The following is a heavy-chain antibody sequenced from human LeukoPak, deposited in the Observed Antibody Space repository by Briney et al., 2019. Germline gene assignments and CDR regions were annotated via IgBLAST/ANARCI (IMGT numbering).Heavy chain of an antibody. CDR3: ARQQWLGRDY. V-gene: IGHV3-48*04. J-gene: IGHJ4*02. Sequence: GGSLRLSCAASGFTFSSYSMNWVRQAPGKGLEWVSYISSSRSTIYYADSVKGRFTISRDNAKNSLYLQMNSLRAEDTAVYYCARQQWLGRDYWGQGTLVTVSS. D-gene: IGHD6-19*01. CDR2: ISSSRSTI. CDR1: GFTFSSYS.